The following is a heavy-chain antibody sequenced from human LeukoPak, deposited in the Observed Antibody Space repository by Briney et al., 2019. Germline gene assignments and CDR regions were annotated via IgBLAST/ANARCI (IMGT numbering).Heavy chain of an antibody. V-gene: IGHV3-23*01. Sequence: GGSLRLSXAASGFTFSSYAMSWVRQAPGKGLEWVSAISGSDGSSTSYADSVKGRFTISRDNAKNTLYLQMNSLRAEDTAVYYCARALSYCSSTSCYRLDYWGQGTLVTVSS. D-gene: IGHD2-2*02. CDR2: ISGSDGSST. CDR3: ARALSYCSSTSCYRLDY. J-gene: IGHJ4*02. CDR1: GFTFSSYA.